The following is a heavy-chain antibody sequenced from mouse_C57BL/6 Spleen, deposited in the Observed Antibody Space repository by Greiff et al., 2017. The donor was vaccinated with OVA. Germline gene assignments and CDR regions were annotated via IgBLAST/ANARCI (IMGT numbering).Heavy chain of an antibody. D-gene: IGHD1-1*01. V-gene: IGHV14-1*01. Sequence: VQLQQSVAELVRPGASVKLSCTASGFNIKDYYMHWVKQRPEQGLEWIGRIDPEDGDTEYAPKFQGKATMTADTSSNTAYLQLSILTSEDTAVYYCTTFYGSSYVWFAYWGQGTLVTVSA. J-gene: IGHJ3*01. CDR2: IDPEDGDT. CDR3: TTFYGSSYVWFAY. CDR1: GFNIKDYY.